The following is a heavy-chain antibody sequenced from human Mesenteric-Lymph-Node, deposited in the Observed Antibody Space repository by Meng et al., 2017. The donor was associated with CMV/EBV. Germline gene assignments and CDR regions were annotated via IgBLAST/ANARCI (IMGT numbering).Heavy chain of an antibody. Sequence: KAAGYTFTRYAMHWVRQAPGQRLEWMGWINAGNGNTKYSQKLQGRVTITRDTSASTAYMELSSLRSEDTAVYYCARGALITIFYFDLWGRGTLVTVSS. CDR2: INAGNGNT. V-gene: IGHV1-3*01. CDR1: GYTFTRYA. CDR3: ARGALITIFYFDL. J-gene: IGHJ2*01. D-gene: IGHD3-9*01.